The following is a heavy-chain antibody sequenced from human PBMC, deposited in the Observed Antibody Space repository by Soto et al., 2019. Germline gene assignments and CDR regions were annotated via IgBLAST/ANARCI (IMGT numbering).Heavy chain of an antibody. CDR1: GFTFSSYA. J-gene: IGHJ3*02. V-gene: IGHV3-23*01. CDR3: AKVRLYDNSEYPRDACDI. Sequence: GSLRVSCAASGFTFSSYAMSWVRQAPGKGLEWVSGISGSGRGTYYADFVKGRFTNSRDNSKNTLHLQMTSLRAEDTAIYYCAKVRLYDNSEYPRDACDIRCQGTLVTLSS. D-gene: IGHD3-22*01. CDR2: ISGSGRGT.